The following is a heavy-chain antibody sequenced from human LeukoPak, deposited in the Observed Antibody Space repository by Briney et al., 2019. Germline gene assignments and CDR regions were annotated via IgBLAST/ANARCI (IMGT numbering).Heavy chain of an antibody. CDR1: GGSISGYY. V-gene: IGHV4-59*01. Sequence: SETLSLTCTVSGGSISGYYWSWIRQPPGKGLEWIGYIYYSGSTNYNPSLKSRVAISVDTSKNQFSLKLSSVTTADTAVYYCEREHYYILTGLYIDAFDIWGPGTRVTVSS. CDR3: EREHYYILTGLYIDAFDI. J-gene: IGHJ3*02. D-gene: IGHD3-9*01. CDR2: IYYSGST.